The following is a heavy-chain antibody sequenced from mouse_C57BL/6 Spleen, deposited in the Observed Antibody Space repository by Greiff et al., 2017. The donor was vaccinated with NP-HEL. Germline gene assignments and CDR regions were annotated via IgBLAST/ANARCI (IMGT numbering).Heavy chain of an antibody. CDR3: TRRRSYYFDY. CDR1: GYTFTDYE. V-gene: IGHV1-15*01. Sequence: QVQLQQSGAELVRPGASVTLSCKASGYTFTDYEMHWVKQTPVHGLEWIGAIDPETGGTAYNQKFKGKAILTADKSSSTAYMELRSLTTEDSAIYYCTRRRSYYFDYWGQGTTLTVSS. J-gene: IGHJ2*01. CDR2: IDPETGGT.